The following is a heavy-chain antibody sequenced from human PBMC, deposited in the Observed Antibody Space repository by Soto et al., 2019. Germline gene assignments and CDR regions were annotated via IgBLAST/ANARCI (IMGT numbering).Heavy chain of an antibody. CDR3: ARGLIVWFGELSRRGGYYYYMDV. V-gene: IGHV4-34*01. Sequence: QVQLQQWGAGLLKPSETLSLTCAVYGGSFSGYQWSWIRQTPGKGLEWIGEINDSGNINYNPSLKSRVSMLVDTAKKQISLKLSSVTAADTAVSYCARGLIVWFGELSRRGGYYYYMDVWGKGTTVTVSS. CDR2: INDSGNI. CDR1: GGSFSGYQ. J-gene: IGHJ6*03. D-gene: IGHD3-10*01.